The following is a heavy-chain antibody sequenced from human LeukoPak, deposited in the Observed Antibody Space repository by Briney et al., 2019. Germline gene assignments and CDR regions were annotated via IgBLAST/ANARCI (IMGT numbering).Heavy chain of an antibody. Sequence: ASVKVSCKASGGTFSSYAISWVRQAPGQGLERMGRINPNSGGTNYAQKFQGRVTMTRDTSISTAYMELSRLRSDDTAVYYCARGKGPPYYYYGMDVWGQGTTVTVSS. V-gene: IGHV1-2*06. CDR3: ARGKGPPYYYYGMDV. J-gene: IGHJ6*02. CDR2: INPNSGGT. CDR1: GGTFSSYA.